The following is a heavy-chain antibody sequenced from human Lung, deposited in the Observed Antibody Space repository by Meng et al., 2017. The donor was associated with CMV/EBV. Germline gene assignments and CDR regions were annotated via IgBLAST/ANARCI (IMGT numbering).Heavy chain of an antibody. CDR2: IYYSGST. D-gene: IGHD2-15*01. CDR1: GGPISGYY. Sequence: SXTLSLXCTVPGGPISGYYWSWVRQPPGSGLEWIAYIYYSGSTTYNPSLKSRVTVSLDLSKNQFSLKLNSVTAADTAVYYCARGGSVGYCRDSACWGYLDYWXQGAVVTVSS. J-gene: IGHJ4*03. CDR3: ARGGSVGYCRDSACWGYLDY. V-gene: IGHV4-59*12.